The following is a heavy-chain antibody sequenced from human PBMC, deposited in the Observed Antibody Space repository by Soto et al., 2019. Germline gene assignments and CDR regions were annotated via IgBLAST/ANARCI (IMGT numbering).Heavy chain of an antibody. V-gene: IGHV3-7*01. CDR1: GFTFSSYW. D-gene: IGHD3-9*01. Sequence: GGSLRLSCAASGFTFSSYWMSWVRQAPGEGLEWVANIKQDGSEKYYVDSVKGRFTISRDNAKNSLYLQMNSLRAEDTAVYYCARAGANWLLPPFDYWGQGTLVTVSS. J-gene: IGHJ4*02. CDR3: ARAGANWLLPPFDY. CDR2: IKQDGSEK.